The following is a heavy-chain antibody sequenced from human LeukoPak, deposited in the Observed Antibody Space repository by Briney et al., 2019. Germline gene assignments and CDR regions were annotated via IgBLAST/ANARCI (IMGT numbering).Heavy chain of an antibody. Sequence: ASVKVSCKASGYTFTSYGITWVRQAPGQGLEWMGWISAYNGNTDYAQELQGRVTMTTDTSTTTAYMELRSLRSDDTAVYYCARDRDYVWGSYRHTPEYWGQGTLVTVSS. V-gene: IGHV1-18*01. CDR1: GYTFTSYG. D-gene: IGHD3-16*02. J-gene: IGHJ4*02. CDR3: ARDRDYVWGSYRHTPEY. CDR2: ISAYNGNT.